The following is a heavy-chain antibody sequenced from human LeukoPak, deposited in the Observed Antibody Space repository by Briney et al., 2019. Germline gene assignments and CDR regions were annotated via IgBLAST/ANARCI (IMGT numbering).Heavy chain of an antibody. CDR3: ARGYYYDSSGSVLHY. CDR1: GYTFTSYG. CDR2: ISAYNGNT. D-gene: IGHD3-22*01. Sequence: ASVKVSCKASGYTFTSYGISWVRQAPGQGLEWMGWISAYNGNTNYAQKLQGRVTMTTDTSTSTAYMELRSLRSDDTAVYYCARGYYYDSSGSVLHYWGQGTLVTVSS. V-gene: IGHV1-18*01. J-gene: IGHJ4*02.